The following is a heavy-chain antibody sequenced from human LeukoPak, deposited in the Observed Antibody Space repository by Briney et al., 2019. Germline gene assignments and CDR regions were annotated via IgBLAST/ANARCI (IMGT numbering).Heavy chain of an antibody. J-gene: IGHJ4*02. CDR2: ISGSGGTT. V-gene: IGHV3-23*01. CDR1: GFTFSSYG. CDR3: AKVRDIYCSGGTCFYFDY. D-gene: IGHD2-15*01. Sequence: PGGSLRLSCAASGFTFSSYGMSWVRQAPGKGLEWVSAISGSGGTTYYPDSVKGRFTISRDNSKNTLYLQLNSLRAEDTAVYYCAKVRDIYCSGGTCFYFDYWGQGTLVTVSS.